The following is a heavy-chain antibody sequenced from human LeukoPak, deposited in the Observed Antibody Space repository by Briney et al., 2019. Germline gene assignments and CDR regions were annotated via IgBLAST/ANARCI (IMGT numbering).Heavy chain of an antibody. V-gene: IGHV5-51*01. D-gene: IGHD3-10*01. CDR3: ARLLGTVTYYYGSGSPDDAFDI. J-gene: IGHJ3*02. CDR2: IYPGDSDT. CDR1: GYSFTNYW. Sequence: GESLKISCKGSGYSFTNYWIGWVRQMPGKGLEWMGIIYPGDSDTRYSPSFQGQVTISADKSISTAYLQWSSLKASDTAMYYCARLLGTVTYYYGSGSPDDAFDIWGQGTMVTVSS.